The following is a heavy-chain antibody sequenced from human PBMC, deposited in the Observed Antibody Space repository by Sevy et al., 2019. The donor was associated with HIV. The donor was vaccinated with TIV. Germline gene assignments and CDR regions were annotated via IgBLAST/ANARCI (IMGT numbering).Heavy chain of an antibody. CDR3: AKDQGGLLWFGIDAFDI. D-gene: IGHD3-10*01. CDR2: ISYDGSNK. V-gene: IGHV3-30*18. Sequence: GGSLRLSCAASGFTFSSYGMHWVRQAPGKGLEWVAVISYDGSNKYYADSVKGRFTISRDNSKNTLYLQMNSLRAEDTIVYYCAKDQGGLLWFGIDAFDIWGQGTMVTVSS. CDR1: GFTFSSYG. J-gene: IGHJ3*02.